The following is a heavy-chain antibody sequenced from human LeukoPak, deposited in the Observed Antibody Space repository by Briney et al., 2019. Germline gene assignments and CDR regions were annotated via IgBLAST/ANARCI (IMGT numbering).Heavy chain of an antibody. D-gene: IGHD3-3*02. CDR2: IKQDGNEK. J-gene: IGHJ4*02. Sequence: PGGSLRLSCAASGFTFSSYWMTWVRQAPGKGLEWVASIKQDGNEKYYVDSVKGRFTISRDNARNSLYLQMSSLRADDTAVYYCARDGAFRIYYYWGQGTLVTVSS. V-gene: IGHV3-7*01. CDR3: ARDGAFRIYYY. CDR1: GFTFSSYW.